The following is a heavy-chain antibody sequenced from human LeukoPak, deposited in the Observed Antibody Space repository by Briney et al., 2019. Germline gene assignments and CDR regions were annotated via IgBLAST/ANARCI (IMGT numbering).Heavy chain of an antibody. CDR1: GNIFTNYW. CDR2: IYPGDSDT. J-gene: IGHJ5*02. Sequence: GESLKISCKGSGNIFTNYWIGWVRQMPGKGLEWWGIIYPGDSDTRYSPSFEGQVTISADKSISTAYLQWSSLKASDTAMYYCARLGRNTSGNYNWFDPWGHGTLVTVSS. CDR3: ARLGRNTSGNYNWFDP. D-gene: IGHD2-2*01. V-gene: IGHV5-51*01.